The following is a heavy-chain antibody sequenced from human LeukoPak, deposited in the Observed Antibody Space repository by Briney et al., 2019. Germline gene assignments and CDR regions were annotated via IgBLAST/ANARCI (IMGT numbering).Heavy chain of an antibody. CDR1: GYTFTGYY. CDR3: ARVWQPVSPTPMGY. D-gene: IGHD6-6*01. J-gene: IGHJ4*02. CDR2: INPNSGGT. V-gene: IGHV1-2*06. Sequence: ASVKVSCKASGYTFTGYYMHWVRQAPGQGLEWMGRINPNSGGTNYAQKFQGRVTMTRDTSISTAYMELSRLRSDDTAVYYCARVWQPVSPTPMGYWGQGTLVTVSS.